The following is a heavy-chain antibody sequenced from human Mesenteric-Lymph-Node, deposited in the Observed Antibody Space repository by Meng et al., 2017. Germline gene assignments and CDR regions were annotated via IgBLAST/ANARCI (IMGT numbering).Heavy chain of an antibody. V-gene: IGHV4-31*11. J-gene: IGHJ5*02. CDR3: ARTNYGDYNWFDP. CDR2: IYYSGST. Sequence: VQLQDAGPGLVKPSHTLSLTCAVFGGSVSSGGYYWTWIRQHPGKGLEWIGYIYYSGSTYYNPSLRSRVAISIDTSKTQFSLKLTSVTAADTAVYFCARTNYGDYNWFDPWGQGTLVTVSS. D-gene: IGHD4-17*01. CDR1: GGSVSSGGYY.